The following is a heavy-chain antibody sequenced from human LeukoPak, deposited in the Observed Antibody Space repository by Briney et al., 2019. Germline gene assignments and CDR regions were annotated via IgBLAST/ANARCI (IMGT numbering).Heavy chain of an antibody. CDR2: ISPYNGNT. CDR3: ARGKKVPAFDY. CDR1: GDSFSTFG. J-gene: IGHJ4*02. Sequence: ASVKVSCKASGDSFSTFGVGWVRQAPGQGLEWLGWISPYNGNTNYAHNFQGRVTMTTHTSTTVVYMEMRSLTSDDTAVYYCARGKKVPAFDYWGLGTLVTVSS. D-gene: IGHD3-10*01. V-gene: IGHV1-18*01.